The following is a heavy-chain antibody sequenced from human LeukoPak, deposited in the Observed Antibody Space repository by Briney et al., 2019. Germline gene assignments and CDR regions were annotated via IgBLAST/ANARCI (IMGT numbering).Heavy chain of an antibody. J-gene: IGHJ4*02. Sequence: PSETLSLTCTVSGGPISGYYWSWIRRPPGKGLEWIAYIYDSGTTNYNPSLKSRVTISRDTSKNQFSLKLNSVTAADTAVYYCARLGLMARPGSGYYYAFDYWGQGTLVTVSS. CDR1: GGPISGYY. CDR3: ARLGLMARPGSGYYYAFDY. D-gene: IGHD3-22*01. V-gene: IGHV4-59*01. CDR2: IYDSGTT.